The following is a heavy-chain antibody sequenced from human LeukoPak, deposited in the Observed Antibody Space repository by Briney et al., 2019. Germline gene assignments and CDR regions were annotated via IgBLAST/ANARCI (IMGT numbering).Heavy chain of an antibody. CDR2: ISPTGSAT. Sequence: GGSLRLSCTASEFSFSGHWMHWARQLPGKGLVWVSRISPTGSATSYADSVKGRFTVSRDNAKNTLYLQVNNLRAEDTAVYYCARGPNSNWSGLDFWGQGTLLTVSS. J-gene: IGHJ4*02. CDR1: EFSFSGHW. CDR3: ARGPNSNWSGLDF. V-gene: IGHV3-74*01. D-gene: IGHD6-6*01.